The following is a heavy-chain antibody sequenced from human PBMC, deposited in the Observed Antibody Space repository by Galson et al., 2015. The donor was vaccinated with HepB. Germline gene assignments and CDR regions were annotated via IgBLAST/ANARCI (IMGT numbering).Heavy chain of an antibody. D-gene: IGHD2-15*01. Sequence: SVKVSCKASGYTFTSYGISWVRQAPGQGLEWMGWISAYNGNTNYAQKLQGRVTMTTDTSTSTAYMELRSLRSDDTAVYYCARDRPIVVVVAADYYYYYGMDVWGQGTTVTVS. V-gene: IGHV1-18*01. CDR1: GYTFTSYG. J-gene: IGHJ6*02. CDR3: ARDRPIVVVVAADYYYYYGMDV. CDR2: ISAYNGNT.